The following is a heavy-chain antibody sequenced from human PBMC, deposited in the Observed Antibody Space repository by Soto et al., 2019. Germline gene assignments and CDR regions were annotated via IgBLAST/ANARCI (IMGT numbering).Heavy chain of an antibody. CDR2: INPNGGST. D-gene: IGHD4-17*01. CDR3: ATHPPYGPLDH. CDR1: GYIFINYY. V-gene: IGHV1-46*01. Sequence: ASVKVSCKASGYIFINYYIHWVRQAPGQGLEWIGIINPNGGSTNYAQKFRGRVTMARDTSTSTVYMDLRLTSVTAADTAVYYCATHPPYGPLDHWGQGTLVTVSS. J-gene: IGHJ4*02.